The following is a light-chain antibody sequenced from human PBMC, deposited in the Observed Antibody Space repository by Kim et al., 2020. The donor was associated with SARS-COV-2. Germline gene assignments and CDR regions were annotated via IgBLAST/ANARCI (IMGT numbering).Light chain of an antibody. V-gene: IGKV3-15*01. Sequence: VSPGERATLSCRASQSDSSNIAWYQQKPGQAPRLLIYRASTRATGIPARFSGSGSGTEFTLTISSLQSEDFAVYYCQQYNNWPPYTFGQGTKLEIK. CDR3: QQYNNWPPYT. J-gene: IGKJ2*01. CDR2: RAS. CDR1: QSDSSN.